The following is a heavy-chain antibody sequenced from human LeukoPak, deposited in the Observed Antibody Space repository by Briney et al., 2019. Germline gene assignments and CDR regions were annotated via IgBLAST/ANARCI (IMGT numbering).Heavy chain of an antibody. CDR3: ARGTMIVVVPDY. Sequence: GGSLRLCCAASGFTVSSNYMSWVRQAPGKGLEWVSVIYSGGSTYYADSVKGRFTISRDNSKNTLYLQMNSLRAEDTAVYYCARGTMIVVVPDYWGQGTLVTVSS. J-gene: IGHJ4*02. V-gene: IGHV3-66*01. CDR1: GFTVSSNY. CDR2: IYSGGST. D-gene: IGHD3-22*01.